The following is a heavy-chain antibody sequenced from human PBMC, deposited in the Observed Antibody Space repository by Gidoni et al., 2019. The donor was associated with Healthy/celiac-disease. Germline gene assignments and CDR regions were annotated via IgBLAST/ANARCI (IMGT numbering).Heavy chain of an antibody. Sequence: QVQLVESGGGVVQPGRSLRLSCAASGFTFSSYAMHWVRQAPGKGLEWVAVISYDGSNKYYADSVKGRFTISRDNSKNTLYLQMNSLRAEDTAVYYCARDGGEDYDSSGYWEYYFDYWGQGTLVTVSS. J-gene: IGHJ4*02. CDR3: ARDGGEDYDSSGYWEYYFDY. V-gene: IGHV3-30-3*01. CDR2: ISYDGSNK. CDR1: GFTFSSYA. D-gene: IGHD3-22*01.